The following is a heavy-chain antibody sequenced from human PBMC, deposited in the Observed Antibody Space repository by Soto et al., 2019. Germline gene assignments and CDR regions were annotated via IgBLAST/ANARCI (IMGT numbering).Heavy chain of an antibody. J-gene: IGHJ4*02. CDR2: INPSGGST. Sequence: ASVKVSCMASGYTFTSYHMHWVRQAPGQGLEWMGIINPSGGSTSYAQKFKGRVTMTRDTSTSTVYMELSRLRSEDTAVYYCARDGYSGYDEKTTIDYWGQGTLVTVSS. V-gene: IGHV1-46*01. CDR1: GYTFTSYH. D-gene: IGHD5-12*01. CDR3: ARDGYSGYDEKTTIDY.